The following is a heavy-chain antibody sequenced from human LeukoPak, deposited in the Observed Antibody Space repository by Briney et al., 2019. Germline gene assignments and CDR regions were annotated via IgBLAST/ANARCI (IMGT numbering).Heavy chain of an antibody. D-gene: IGHD2-15*01. CDR1: GFTFSSYW. CDR3: ARDRYCSGGSCSTFQH. CDR2: INSDGSST. Sequence: PGGSLRLSCAASGFTFSSYWMHWVRQAPGKGLVWVSRINSDGSSTSYADSVKGRSTISRDNAKNTLYLQMNSLRAEDTAVYYCARDRYCSGGSCSTFQHWGQGTLVTVSS. V-gene: IGHV3-74*01. J-gene: IGHJ1*01.